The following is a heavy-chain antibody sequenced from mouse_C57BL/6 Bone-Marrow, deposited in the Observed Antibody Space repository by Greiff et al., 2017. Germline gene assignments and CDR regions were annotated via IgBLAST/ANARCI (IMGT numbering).Heavy chain of an antibody. CDR2: IYPGGGYT. J-gene: IGHJ3*01. Sequence: QVQLQQSGAELVRPGTSVKMSCKASGYTFTNYWIGWAKQRPGHGLEWIGDIYPGGGYTNYNEKFKGKATLTADKSSSTAYMQLSSLTSEDSAIYYCARHSNYAWFAYWGQGTLVTVSA. V-gene: IGHV1-63*01. D-gene: IGHD2-5*01. CDR1: GYTFTNYW. CDR3: ARHSNYAWFAY.